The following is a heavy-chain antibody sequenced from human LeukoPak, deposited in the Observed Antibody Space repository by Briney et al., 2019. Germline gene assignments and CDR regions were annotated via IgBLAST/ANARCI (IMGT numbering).Heavy chain of an antibody. Sequence: SETLSLTCAVYGGSFSGYYWSWIRQPPGKGLEWIGEINHSGSTNYNPSLKSRVTISVDTSKNQFSLKLSSVTAADTAVYYCARGPYSNYVYYYYYMDVWGKGTTVTVSS. J-gene: IGHJ6*03. CDR3: ARGPYSNYVYYYYYMDV. CDR2: INHSGST. V-gene: IGHV4-34*01. D-gene: IGHD4-11*01. CDR1: GGSFSGYY.